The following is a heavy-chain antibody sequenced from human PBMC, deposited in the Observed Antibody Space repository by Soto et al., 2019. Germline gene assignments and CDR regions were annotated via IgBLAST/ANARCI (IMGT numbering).Heavy chain of an antibody. J-gene: IGHJ6*02. CDR3: ARDESSSYYYYYYGMDV. Sequence: XGSLRLSFAASGFTVSSYAMHGVRQAPGKGLEWVAVISYDGSNKYYADSVKGRFTISRDNSKNTLYLQMNSLRAEDTAVYYCARDESSSYYYYYYGMDVWGQGTTVTVS. D-gene: IGHD6-6*01. V-gene: IGHV3-30-3*01. CDR2: ISYDGSNK. CDR1: GFTVSSYA.